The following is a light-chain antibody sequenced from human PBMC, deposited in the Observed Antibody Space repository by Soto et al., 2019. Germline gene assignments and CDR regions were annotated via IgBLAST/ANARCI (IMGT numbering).Light chain of an antibody. CDR3: CSYAGSSTLA. V-gene: IGLV2-23*01. CDR2: EGS. Sequence: QSALTLPASVSGSPGQSITISCTGTTSDVGSYNLVSWYQRHPGKAPKLMIYEGSKRPSGVSNRFSGSKSGNTASLTISGLQAEDEADYYCCSYAGSSTLAFGGGTKLTVL. CDR1: TSDVGSYNL. J-gene: IGLJ2*01.